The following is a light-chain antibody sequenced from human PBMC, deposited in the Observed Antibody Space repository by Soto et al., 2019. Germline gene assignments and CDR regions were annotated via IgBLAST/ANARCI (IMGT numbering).Light chain of an antibody. CDR1: QSVSSN. Sequence: EIVITQSPSTLSVSPGERTTLSCRASQSVSSNLAWYQQKPGQAPRRLIYGASTRATGIPARFSGGGSGTEFTLTISSLQSDYLADCYYQKYNTLPSTFGQETKVESK. CDR2: GAS. V-gene: IGKV3-15*01. CDR3: QKYNTLPST. J-gene: IGKJ1*01.